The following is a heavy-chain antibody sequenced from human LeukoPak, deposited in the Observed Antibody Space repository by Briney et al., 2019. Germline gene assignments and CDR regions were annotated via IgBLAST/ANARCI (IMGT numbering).Heavy chain of an antibody. CDR3: ARGDGVATI. J-gene: IGHJ4*02. CDR1: GGSISSYY. Sequence: PSETLSLTCTVSGGSISSYYWSWIRQPPGKGLEWIGYISYSGSTSYNPSLRSRVTISVDTSKNQFSLKLSSVTAADTAVYYCARGDGVATIWGQGTLVTVSS. V-gene: IGHV4-59*08. D-gene: IGHD5-12*01. CDR2: ISYSGST.